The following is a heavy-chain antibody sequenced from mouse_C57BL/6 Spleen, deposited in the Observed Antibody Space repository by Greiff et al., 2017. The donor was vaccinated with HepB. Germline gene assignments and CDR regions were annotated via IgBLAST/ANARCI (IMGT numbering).Heavy chain of an antibody. CDR2: IYPGSGNT. CDR1: GYTFTDYY. Sequence: QVQLQQSGAELVRPGASVKLSCKASGYTFTDYYINWVKQRPGQGLEWIARIYPGSGNTYYNEKFKGKATLTAEKSSSTAYMQLSSLTSEDSAVYFCARTGYYGGLDYWGQGTTLTVSS. J-gene: IGHJ2*01. D-gene: IGHD1-1*01. CDR3: ARTGYYGGLDY. V-gene: IGHV1-76*01.